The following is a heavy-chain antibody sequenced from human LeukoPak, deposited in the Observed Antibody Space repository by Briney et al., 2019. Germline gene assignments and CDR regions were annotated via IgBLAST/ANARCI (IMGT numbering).Heavy chain of an antibody. CDR1: GFTFSDYY. J-gene: IGHJ4*02. CDR2: ISSSGSTI. Sequence: KPGGSLRLSCAASGFTFSDYYMSWIRQAPGKGLEWVSYISSSGSTIYYADSVKGRFTISRDNAKNSLYLQMNSLRAEDTAVYYCARVVLGDEYYYDSSGSLTIGHYFDYWGQGTLVTVSS. V-gene: IGHV3-11*01. CDR3: ARVVLGDEYYYDSSGSLTIGHYFDY. D-gene: IGHD3-22*01.